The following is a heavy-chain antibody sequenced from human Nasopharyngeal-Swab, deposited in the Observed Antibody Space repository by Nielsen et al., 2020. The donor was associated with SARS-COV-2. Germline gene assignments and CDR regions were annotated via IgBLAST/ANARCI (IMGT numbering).Heavy chain of an antibody. V-gene: IGHV4-34*01. Sequence: WIRQPPGKGLEWTGEINHSGSTNYNPSLKSRVTISVDTSKNQFSLKLSSVTAADTAVYYCAGYCSSTSCYGSYYFDYWGQGTLVTVSS. CDR3: AGYCSSTSCYGSYYFDY. CDR2: INHSGST. J-gene: IGHJ4*02. D-gene: IGHD2-2*01.